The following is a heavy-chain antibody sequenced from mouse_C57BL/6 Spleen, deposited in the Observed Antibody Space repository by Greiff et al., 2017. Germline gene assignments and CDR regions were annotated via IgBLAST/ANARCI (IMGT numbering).Heavy chain of an antibody. V-gene: IGHV3-6*01. CDR2: ISYDGSN. CDR1: GYSITSGYY. D-gene: IGHD1-1*01. J-gene: IGHJ1*03. Sequence: DVQLQESGPGLVKPSQSLSLTCSVTGYSITSGYYWNWIRQFPGNKLEWMGYISYDGSNNYNPSLKNRISITRDTSKNQFFLKLNSVTTEDTATYYCARDTTVPWYFDVWGTGTTVTVSS. CDR3: ARDTTVPWYFDV.